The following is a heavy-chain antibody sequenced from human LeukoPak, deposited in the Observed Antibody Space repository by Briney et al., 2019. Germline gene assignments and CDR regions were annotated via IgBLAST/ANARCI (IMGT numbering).Heavy chain of an antibody. CDR3: ARGPHGRIYDILTGFDY. CDR1: GYTFTGYY. CDR2: IKPNSGGT. J-gene: IGHJ4*02. D-gene: IGHD3-9*01. V-gene: IGHV1-2*02. Sequence: ASVKVSCKASGYTFTGYYMHWVRQAPGQGLEWMGWIKPNSGGTNYAQKFQGRVTMTRDTSISTAYMELSRLRSDDTAVYYCARGPHGRIYDILTGFDYWGQGTLVTVSS.